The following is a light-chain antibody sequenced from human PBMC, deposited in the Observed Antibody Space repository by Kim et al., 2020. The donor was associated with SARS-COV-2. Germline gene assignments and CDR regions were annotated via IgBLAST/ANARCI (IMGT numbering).Light chain of an antibody. V-gene: IGKV3-15*01. CDR3: QQYNNWPPLT. CDR2: GAS. J-gene: IGKJ4*01. CDR1: QSVSSN. Sequence: EIVMTQSPATPSVSPGERATLSCRASQSVSSNLAWYQQKPGQAPRLLIYGASTRATGTPARFSGSGSGTEFTLTISSLQSEDFAVYYCQQYNNWPPLTFGGGTKVDIK.